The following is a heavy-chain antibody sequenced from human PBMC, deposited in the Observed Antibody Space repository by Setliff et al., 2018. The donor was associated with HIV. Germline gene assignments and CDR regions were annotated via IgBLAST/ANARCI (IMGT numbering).Heavy chain of an antibody. CDR3: ARLSHSSGWYYYFDY. CDR1: GYSISSGYY. Sequence: SETLSLTCAVSGYSISSGYYWGWIRQPPGKGLEWIGSIYYSGSTYYNPSLKSRVTISVDTSKNQFSLKLSSVTAADTAVYYCARLSHSSGWYYYFDYWGQGTLVTVSS. J-gene: IGHJ4*02. D-gene: IGHD6-19*01. V-gene: IGHV4-38-2*01. CDR2: IYYSGST.